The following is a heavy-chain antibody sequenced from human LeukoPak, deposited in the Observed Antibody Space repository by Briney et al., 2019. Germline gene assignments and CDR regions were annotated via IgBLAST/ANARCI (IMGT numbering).Heavy chain of an antibody. CDR2: IKQDGSET. J-gene: IGHJ3*02. CDR1: GFTFISYG. Sequence: GGSLRLSCAASGFTFISYGMTGGRQAPGKGLEWVANIKQDGSETYYVDSVKGRFTISRDNAKNSLYLQMNSLRAEDTAVYYCARSTSCFAIWGQGTMVTVSS. V-gene: IGHV3-7*05. D-gene: IGHD4-11*01. CDR3: ARSTSCFAI.